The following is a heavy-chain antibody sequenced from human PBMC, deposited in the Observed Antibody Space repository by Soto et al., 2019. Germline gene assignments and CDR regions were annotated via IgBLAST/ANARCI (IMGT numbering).Heavy chain of an antibody. CDR2: ISAYNGNT. V-gene: IGHV1-18*01. Sequence: EASVKVSCKASGYTFTSYGISWVRQAPGQGLEWMGWISAYNGNTNYAQKLQGRVTMTTDTSTSTAYMELRSLRSDDTAVYYCARDPRITIFGVVIMWFDPWGQGTLVTV. CDR3: ARDPRITIFGVVIMWFDP. CDR1: GYTFTSYG. J-gene: IGHJ5*02. D-gene: IGHD3-3*01.